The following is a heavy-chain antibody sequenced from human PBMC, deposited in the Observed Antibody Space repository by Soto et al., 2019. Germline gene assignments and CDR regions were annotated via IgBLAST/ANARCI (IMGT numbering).Heavy chain of an antibody. CDR2: IGDSGSNK. D-gene: IGHD7-27*01. Sequence: GGSLRLSCAASGFTFSSYAMSWVRQAPGKGLEWVAAIGDSGSNKYYVDSVKGRFTISRDQSKNTLYLQMDSLRAEDTAVYFCARSDWGSADYRYSNDGLDIWGQGTRVTVSS. CDR1: GFTFSSYA. CDR3: ARSDWGSADYRYSNDGLDI. V-gene: IGHV3-23*01. J-gene: IGHJ3*02.